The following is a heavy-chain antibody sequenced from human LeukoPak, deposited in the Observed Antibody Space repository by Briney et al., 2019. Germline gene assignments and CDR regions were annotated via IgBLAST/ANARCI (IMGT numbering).Heavy chain of an antibody. CDR1: GFTLSSHG. Sequence: GGSLRLSCAASGFTLSSHGMHWVRQAPGKGLEWVAVMSYDGSSKYYSDSVKGRFTISRDNSKNTLYLQMNSLRPEDTAVYYCVGPPCLRGGYCSTHSWGQGTLVTVDS. J-gene: IGHJ4*02. V-gene: IGHV3-30*03. D-gene: IGHD2-2*01. CDR2: MSYDGSSK. CDR3: VGPPCLRGGYCSTHS.